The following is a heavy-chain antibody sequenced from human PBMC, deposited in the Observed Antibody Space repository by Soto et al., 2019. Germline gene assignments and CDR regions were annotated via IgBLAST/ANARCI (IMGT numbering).Heavy chain of an antibody. CDR2: IRSKSNSYAT. Sequence: EVQLVESGGGLVQPGGSLKLSCATSGFTFSDSDIHWVRQASGKGLEWVGRIRSKSNSYATVYGASGKGRFTISRDDSENTAYLQMNSLKIEDTAVYYCTRPITGTDGAFVNVMDVWGQGTTVTVSS. D-gene: IGHD1-20*01. CDR1: GFTFSDSD. J-gene: IGHJ6*02. V-gene: IGHV3-73*02. CDR3: TRPITGTDGAFVNVMDV.